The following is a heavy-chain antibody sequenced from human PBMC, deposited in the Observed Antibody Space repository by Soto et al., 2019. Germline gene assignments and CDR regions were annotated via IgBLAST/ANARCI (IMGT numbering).Heavy chain of an antibody. CDR3: ARTDIVVVPAAMVGRLGYYYYYMDV. D-gene: IGHD2-2*01. J-gene: IGHJ6*03. Sequence: SETLSLTCTVSGGSISSSSYYWGWIRQPPGKGLEWIGSIYYSGSTYYNPSLKSRVTISVDTSKNQFSLKLGSVTAADTAVYYCARTDIVVVPAAMVGRLGYYYYYMDVWGKGTTVTVSS. V-gene: IGHV4-39*01. CDR1: GGSISSSSYY. CDR2: IYYSGST.